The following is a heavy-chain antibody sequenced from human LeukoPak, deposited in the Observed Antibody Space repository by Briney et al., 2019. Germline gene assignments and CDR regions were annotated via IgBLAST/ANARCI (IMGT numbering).Heavy chain of an antibody. CDR3: ARSDYGDYVLYPVDY. Sequence: QSGRSLRLSCAASGFTFGSYGMHWVRQAPGKGLEWVAVISYDGSNKYYADSVKGRFTISRDNSKNTLYLQMNSLRAEDTAVYYCARSDYGDYVLYPVDYWGQGTLVTVSS. V-gene: IGHV3-30*03. CDR1: GFTFGSYG. J-gene: IGHJ4*02. CDR2: ISYDGSNK. D-gene: IGHD4-17*01.